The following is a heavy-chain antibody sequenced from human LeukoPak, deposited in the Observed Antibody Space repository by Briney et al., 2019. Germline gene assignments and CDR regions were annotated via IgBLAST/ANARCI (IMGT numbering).Heavy chain of an antibody. CDR1: GGTFSSYP. CDR3: AIVLVPAAGYYYMDV. Sequence: SVKASCKASGGTFSSYPTSWVRQAPGQGLEWMGRIIPILGIANYAQKFQGRVTITADKSTSTAYMELSSLRSEDTAVDYCAIVLVPAAGYYYMDVWGKGTTVTVSS. CDR2: IIPILGIA. V-gene: IGHV1-69*02. D-gene: IGHD2-2*01. J-gene: IGHJ6*03.